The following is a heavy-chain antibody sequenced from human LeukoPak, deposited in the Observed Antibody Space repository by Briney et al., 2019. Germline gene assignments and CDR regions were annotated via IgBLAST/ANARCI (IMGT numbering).Heavy chain of an antibody. J-gene: IGHJ4*02. CDR3: ASSGVDTAMSNPVFDY. D-gene: IGHD5-18*01. CDR1: GGTFSSYA. Sequence: GASVKASCKASGGTFSSYAISWVRQAPGQGLEWMGGIIPIFGTANYAQKFQGRVTITADESTSTAYMELSSLRSEDTAVYYCASSGVDTAMSNPVFDYWGQGTLVTVSS. CDR2: IIPIFGTA. V-gene: IGHV1-69*13.